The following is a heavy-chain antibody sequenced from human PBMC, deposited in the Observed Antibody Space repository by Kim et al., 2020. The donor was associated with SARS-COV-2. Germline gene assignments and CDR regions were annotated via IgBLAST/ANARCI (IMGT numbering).Heavy chain of an antibody. CDR2: ISYDGSNK. Sequence: GGSLRLSCAASGFTFSSYAMHWVRQAPGKGLEWVAVISYDGSNKYYADSVKGRFTISRDNSKNTLYLQMNSLRAEDTAVYYCARDADRGYYDSSGYYHGRDYYYGMDVWGQGTTVTVSS. D-gene: IGHD3-22*01. V-gene: IGHV3-30*04. CDR3: ARDADRGYYDSSGYYHGRDYYYGMDV. J-gene: IGHJ6*02. CDR1: GFTFSSYA.